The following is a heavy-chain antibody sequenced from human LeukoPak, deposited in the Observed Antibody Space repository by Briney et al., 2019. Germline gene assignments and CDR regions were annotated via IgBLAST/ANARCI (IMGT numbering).Heavy chain of an antibody. CDR2: ISAYNGNT. D-gene: IGHD3-10*01. CDR3: AREQYYYGSGAPDY. V-gene: IGHV1-18*01. J-gene: IGHJ4*02. CDR1: GYTFTSYG. Sequence: ASVKVSCKASGYTFTSYGISWVRQAPGQGLEWMGWISAYNGNTNYAQKLQGRVTMTTDTSTSTAYVELRSLRSDDTAVYYCAREQYYYGSGAPDYWGQGTLVTVSS.